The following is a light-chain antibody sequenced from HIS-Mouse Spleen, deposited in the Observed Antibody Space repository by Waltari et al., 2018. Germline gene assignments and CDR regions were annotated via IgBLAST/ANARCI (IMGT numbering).Light chain of an antibody. CDR3: QVWDSSSDHVV. J-gene: IGLJ2*01. CDR1: NIGSKS. Sequence: SYVLTQPPSVSVAPGKTARITCGGNNIGSKSVHWYQQKPGQAPVLVVYDDSDRPSGIPGRFSGSNPGNTATLTISRVEAGYEADYYCQVWDSSSDHVVFGGGTKLTVL. CDR2: DDS. V-gene: IGLV3-21*03.